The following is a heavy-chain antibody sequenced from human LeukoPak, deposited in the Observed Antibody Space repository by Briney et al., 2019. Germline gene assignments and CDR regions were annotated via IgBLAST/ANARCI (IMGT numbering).Heavy chain of an antibody. CDR1: GFTFRSHG. Sequence: GTSLRLSCAASGFTFRSHGMHWVRQAPGKGLEWVAFIWYDGNNKYYTDSVKGRFTISRDNSKNTLYLQMNSLRAEDTAVYYCARAPYYYDSSGYPYELDYWGQGTLVTVSS. V-gene: IGHV3-33*01. CDR2: IWYDGNNK. J-gene: IGHJ4*02. CDR3: ARAPYYYDSSGYPYELDY. D-gene: IGHD3-22*01.